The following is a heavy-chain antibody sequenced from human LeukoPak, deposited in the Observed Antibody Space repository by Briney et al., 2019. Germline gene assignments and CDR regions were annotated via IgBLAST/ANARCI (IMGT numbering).Heavy chain of an antibody. V-gene: IGHV4-34*01. J-gene: IGHJ4*02. CDR3: ASSGGDIVVVPAAHLEY. CDR1: GGSFSGYY. CDR2: INHSGST. Sequence: PSETLSLTCAVYGGSFSGYYWSWIRQPPGKGLEWIGEINHSGSTNYNPSLKCRVSISVDTSKNQYSLKLSSVTAADTAVYYCASSGGDIVVVPAAHLEYWGQGTLVTVSS. D-gene: IGHD2-2*01.